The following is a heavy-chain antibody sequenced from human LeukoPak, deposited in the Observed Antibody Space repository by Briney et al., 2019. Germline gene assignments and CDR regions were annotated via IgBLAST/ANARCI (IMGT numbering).Heavy chain of an antibody. Sequence: GGSLRLSCAASGFTSSSYWMSWVRQAPGKGLEWVANIKQDGSEKYYVDSVKGRFTISRDNAKNSLYLQMNSLRAEDTAVYYCARVAYYYDSSGPNNDYWGQGTLVTVSS. J-gene: IGHJ4*02. CDR3: ARVAYYYDSSGPNNDY. D-gene: IGHD3-22*01. CDR1: GFTSSSYW. CDR2: IKQDGSEK. V-gene: IGHV3-7*01.